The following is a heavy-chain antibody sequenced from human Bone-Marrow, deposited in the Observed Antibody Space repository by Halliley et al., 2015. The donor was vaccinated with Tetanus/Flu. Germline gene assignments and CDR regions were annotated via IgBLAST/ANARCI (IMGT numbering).Heavy chain of an antibody. D-gene: IGHD1-1*01. Sequence: SLRLSCAASGFSFSSYAMSWVRQAPGKGLEWVSAISAGGGTYYADSVKGRFTISRDNSKNTLYLQMNSLRAEDTATYYCARYPLTPSRYFDEWGLGTLVTVSS. J-gene: IGHJ4*02. CDR1: GFSFSSYA. CDR2: ISAGGGT. V-gene: IGHV3-23*01. CDR3: ARYPLTPSRYFDE.